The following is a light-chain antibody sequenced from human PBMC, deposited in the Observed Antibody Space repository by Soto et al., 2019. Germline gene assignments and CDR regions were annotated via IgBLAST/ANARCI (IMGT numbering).Light chain of an antibody. Sequence: EIVVTQSPVTLSFPPWEGSTLSFMASQSLSSSYFAWYQHKPGQGPRLLIYGAFTRATGIPDRFSGSGSGTDFTLTISRLEPEDFAVYYCQQHETLITFGQGTRLEIK. CDR3: QQHETLIT. V-gene: IGKV3-20*01. CDR2: GAF. CDR1: QSLSSSY. J-gene: IGKJ5*01.